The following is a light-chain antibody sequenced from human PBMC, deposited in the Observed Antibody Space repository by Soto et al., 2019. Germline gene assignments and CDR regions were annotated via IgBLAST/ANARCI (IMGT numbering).Light chain of an antibody. J-gene: IGKJ2*01. V-gene: IGKV1-39*01. CDR1: QGITNY. Sequence: DIQMTQSPSSLSASMWDRVTITCRASQGITNYLKWYQQTPGKATELLIYAASSLQDGVPARFSGSGSGTDFTLTISSLQPEDFATYCCQQSDXSPTCGQGTKV. CDR3: QQSDXSPT. CDR2: AAS.